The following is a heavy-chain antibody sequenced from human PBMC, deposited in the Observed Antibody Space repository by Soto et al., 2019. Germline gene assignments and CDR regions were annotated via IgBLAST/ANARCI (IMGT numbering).Heavy chain of an antibody. J-gene: IGHJ4*02. D-gene: IGHD1-1*01. CDR2: IVNHGGST. CDR3: XXXDEYDDNGLDH. Sequence: QVQLEESGGGVVQPGTSLRLSCAASGFLFSRFGMHWVRQAPGKGLEWVAVIVNHGGSTGYADSVRGRFTISRDNSRNTLFLEMSXXXXXXXXXXXXXXXDEYDDNGLDHWGQGTLVTVSS. CDR1: GFLFSRFG. V-gene: IGHV3-33*01.